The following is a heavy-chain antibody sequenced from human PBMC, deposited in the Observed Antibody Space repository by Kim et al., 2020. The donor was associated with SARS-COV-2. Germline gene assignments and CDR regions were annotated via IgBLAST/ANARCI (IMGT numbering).Heavy chain of an antibody. D-gene: IGHD3-22*01. V-gene: IGHV3-7*01. CDR3: ARGGKFYYDSSGYPEDY. Sequence: GGSLRLSCAVSGFTFSSYWMSWVRQAPGKGLEWVANIKQDGSEKYYVDSVKGRFTISRDNAKNSLYLQMNSLRAEDTAVYYCARGGKFYYDSSGYPEDYWGQGTLVTVSS. CDR1: GFTFSSYW. CDR2: IKQDGSEK. J-gene: IGHJ4*02.